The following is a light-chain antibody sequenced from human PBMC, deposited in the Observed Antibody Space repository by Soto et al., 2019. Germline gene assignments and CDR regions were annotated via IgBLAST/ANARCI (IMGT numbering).Light chain of an antibody. CDR1: QTISTSY. CDR3: QDYASSPMT. V-gene: IGKV3-20*01. J-gene: IGKJ5*01. CDR2: GAS. Sequence: ILLTQSPDTLSLSPGEGATLNCRASQTISTSYLAWYRQKPGQAPRLLIYGASKRAAGIPDRFSGGGSGTDFTLTITRLEPEDFAVYYCQDYASSPMTFGQGT.